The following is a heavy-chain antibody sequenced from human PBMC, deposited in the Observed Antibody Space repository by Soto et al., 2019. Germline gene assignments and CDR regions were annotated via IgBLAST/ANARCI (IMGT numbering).Heavy chain of an antibody. Sequence: GGTLSLSCTASGYTFSSYWMHWVRQAPGKGLVWVSRINSDGSSTSYADSVKRRFTISRDNAKNTLYLQMTSLRAEDTAVYYCARDRGIAVDRAYYFYGMDVWGQGTTVTVYS. D-gene: IGHD6-19*01. CDR2: INSDGSST. V-gene: IGHV3-74*01. CDR1: GYTFSSYW. CDR3: ARDRGIAVDRAYYFYGMDV. J-gene: IGHJ6*02.